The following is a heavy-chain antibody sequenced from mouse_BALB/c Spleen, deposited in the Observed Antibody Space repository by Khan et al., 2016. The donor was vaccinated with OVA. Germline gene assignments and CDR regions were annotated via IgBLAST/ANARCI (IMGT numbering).Heavy chain of an antibody. Sequence: VQLKESGPGLVKPSQSLSLTCTVTGYSITSNYAWNWIRQFPGNKLEWMGYISYSGSTSYNPSLKSRISITRDTAKNQFFLQLNSVTTADTATYYCARGNYYGYAMDYWGQGTSVTVSS. CDR2: ISYSGST. CDR3: ARGNYYGYAMDY. D-gene: IGHD1-1*01. V-gene: IGHV3-2*02. CDR1: GYSITSNYA. J-gene: IGHJ4*01.